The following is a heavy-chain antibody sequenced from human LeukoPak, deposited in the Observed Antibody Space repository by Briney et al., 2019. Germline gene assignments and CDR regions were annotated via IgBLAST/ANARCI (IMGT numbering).Heavy chain of an antibody. CDR3: AKDFTLDGYDSSGYYGANFDY. D-gene: IGHD3-22*01. Sequence: GGSLRLSCADSGFTFRSYSMNWVRQAPGKGLEWVSAISGSGGSTYYADSVKGRFTISRDNSKNTLYLQMNSLRAEDTAVYYCAKDFTLDGYDSSGYYGANFDYWGQGTLVTVSS. J-gene: IGHJ4*02. CDR1: GFTFRSYS. V-gene: IGHV3-23*01. CDR2: ISGSGGST.